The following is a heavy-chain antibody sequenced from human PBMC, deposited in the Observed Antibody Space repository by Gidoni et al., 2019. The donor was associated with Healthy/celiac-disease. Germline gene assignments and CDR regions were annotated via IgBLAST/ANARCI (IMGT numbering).Heavy chain of an antibody. J-gene: IGHJ4*02. V-gene: IGHV4-34*01. CDR3: ARVQHIYYDSSGYSDY. CDR1: GGSFSGYY. Sequence: QVQLQQWGAGLLKPSETLSLTCAVYGGSFSGYYWSWIRQPPGKGLEWIGEINHSESTNYNPSLKSRVTISVDTSKNQFSLKLSSVTAADTAVYYCARVQHIYYDSSGYSDYWGQGTLVTVSS. CDR2: INHSEST. D-gene: IGHD3-22*01.